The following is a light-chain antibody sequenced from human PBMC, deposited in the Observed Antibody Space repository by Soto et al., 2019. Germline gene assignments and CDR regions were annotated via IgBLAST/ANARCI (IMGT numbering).Light chain of an antibody. CDR3: QQFNSYPLT. CDR1: QGIGSA. Sequence: AIQLTQSPSSLSASVGDRVTITCRASQGIGSALAWYQQRPGEAPRFLIYDASTLGSGVPLRFSGSGSGTYFTLTISPLQLEDFATYYCQQFNSYPLTFGGGTKVEIK. V-gene: IGKV1-13*02. CDR2: DAS. J-gene: IGKJ4*01.